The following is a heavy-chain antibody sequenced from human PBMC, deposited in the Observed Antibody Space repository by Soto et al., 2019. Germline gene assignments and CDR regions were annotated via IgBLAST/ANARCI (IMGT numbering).Heavy chain of an antibody. CDR3: ARDLREIMITFGGVIPHFDY. D-gene: IGHD3-16*02. V-gene: IGHV3-33*01. CDR1: GFTFSSYG. J-gene: IGHJ4*02. Sequence: GGSLRLSCAASGFTFSSYGMHWVRQAPGKGLEWVAVIWYDGSNKYYADSVKGRFTISRDNSKNTLYLQMNSLRAEDTAVYYCARDLREIMITFGGVIPHFDYWGQGTLVTVSS. CDR2: IWYDGSNK.